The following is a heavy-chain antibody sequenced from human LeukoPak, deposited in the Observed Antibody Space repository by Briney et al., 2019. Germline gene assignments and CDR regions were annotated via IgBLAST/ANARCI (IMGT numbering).Heavy chain of an antibody. V-gene: IGHV3-33*01. CDR2: IWYDGSNQ. Sequence: PGRSLRLSCAASGFTFSSYGMHWVRQAPGKELAWVAVIWYDGSNQYYADSVKGRFTISRDNSKNTLYLQMNSLRAEDTAVYYCARETVDTAIYYYYGMDVWGQGTTVTVSS. D-gene: IGHD5-18*01. CDR1: GFTFSSYG. J-gene: IGHJ6*02. CDR3: ARETVDTAIYYYYGMDV.